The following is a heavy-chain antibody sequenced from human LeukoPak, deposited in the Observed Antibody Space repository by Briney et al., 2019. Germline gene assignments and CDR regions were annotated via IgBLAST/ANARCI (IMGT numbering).Heavy chain of an antibody. V-gene: IGHV4-4*09. Sequence: SETLSLTCTISGSISGYYWSWIRQPPGKGLEWIGYIYTSGSTNYNPSLESRVTISVDTSKNQFSLDLSSVTAADTAVYYCARQKCTSTSCLTKNAFDIWGQGTMVTVSS. CDR1: GSISGYY. CDR2: IYTSGST. D-gene: IGHD2-2*01. CDR3: ARQKCTSTSCLTKNAFDI. J-gene: IGHJ3*02.